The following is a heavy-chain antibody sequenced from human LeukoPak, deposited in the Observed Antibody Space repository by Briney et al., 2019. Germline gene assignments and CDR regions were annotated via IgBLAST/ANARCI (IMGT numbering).Heavy chain of an antibody. J-gene: IGHJ4*02. CDR3: AKVNSSSRRAFDY. V-gene: IGHV3-23*01. CDR1: GFTFSSYG. CDR2: ISGSGGST. Sequence: PGGSLRLSCAASGFTFSSYGMSWVRQAPGKGLEWVSAISGSGGSTYYADSVKGRFTISRDNSKNTLYLQMNSLRAEDTAVYYCAKVNSSSRRAFDYWGQGTLVTVSS. D-gene: IGHD6-13*01.